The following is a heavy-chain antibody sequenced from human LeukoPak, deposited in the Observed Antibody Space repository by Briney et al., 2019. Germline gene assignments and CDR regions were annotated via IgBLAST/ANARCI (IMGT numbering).Heavy chain of an antibody. CDR3: ARRPSKYYDILTGYYRSEFDY. CDR1: GYTFTSYD. Sequence: ASVKVSCKAPGYTFTSYDINWVRQATGQGLEWMGWMNPNSGNTGYAQKFQGRVTMTRNTSISTAYMELSSLRSEDTAVYYCARRPSKYYDILTGYYRSEFDYWGQGTLVTVSS. V-gene: IGHV1-8*01. D-gene: IGHD3-9*01. J-gene: IGHJ4*02. CDR2: MNPNSGNT.